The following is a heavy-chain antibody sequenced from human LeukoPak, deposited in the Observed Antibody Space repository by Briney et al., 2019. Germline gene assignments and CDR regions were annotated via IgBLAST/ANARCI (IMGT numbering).Heavy chain of an antibody. J-gene: IGHJ4*02. CDR3: ARVTMVRGTDY. D-gene: IGHD3-10*01. Sequence: SETLSLTCTVSGVSISNFYWSWIRQPPGKGLEWIGHIYYSGSTNYNPSLKSRVTISADASKNQFSLKLSSVTAADTAVYYCARVTMVRGTDYWGQGTLATVSS. V-gene: IGHV4-59*08. CDR1: GVSISNFY. CDR2: IYYSGST.